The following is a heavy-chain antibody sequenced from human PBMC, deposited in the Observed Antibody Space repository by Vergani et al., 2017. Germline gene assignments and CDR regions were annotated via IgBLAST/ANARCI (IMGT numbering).Heavy chain of an antibody. J-gene: IGHJ4*02. CDR1: GASIRSRNYY. CDR2: IYYSGST. V-gene: IGHV4-39*01. Sequence: QLQLQESGPGLVKPSATLSLTCSVSGASIRSRNYYWGWIRQPPGKGLEWIASIYYSGSTYYNPSLKSRVTISVDTSKNQFSLKLSSVTAADTALYFCARGRRYSFSYYFDSWGQGALVTVSS. CDR3: ARGRRYSFSYYFDS. D-gene: IGHD5-18*01.